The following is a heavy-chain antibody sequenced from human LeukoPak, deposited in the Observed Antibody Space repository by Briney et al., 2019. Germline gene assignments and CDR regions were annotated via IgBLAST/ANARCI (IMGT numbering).Heavy chain of an antibody. CDR3: ARGRYYDSSGGLRNYWYFDL. V-gene: IGHV3-23*01. CDR2: ISSSGGST. D-gene: IGHD3-22*01. Sequence: GGSLRLSCAASGFTFSSDAMRWVRQAPGKGLEWVSAISSSGGSTYYADSVRGRFIISRDSSKNTLYLQMNSLRVEDTAVYYCARGRYYDSSGGLRNYWYFDLWGRGTLVTVSS. CDR1: GFTFSSDA. J-gene: IGHJ2*01.